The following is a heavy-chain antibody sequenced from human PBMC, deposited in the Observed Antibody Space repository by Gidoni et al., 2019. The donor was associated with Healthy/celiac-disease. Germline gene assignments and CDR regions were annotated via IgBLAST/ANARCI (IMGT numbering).Heavy chain of an antibody. V-gene: IGHV3-33*01. CDR1: GFPFSGYG. Sequence: QVQLVESGGGVVSPGRSLSLSCAASGFPFSGYGMHWVRQAPGKGLEWVAVIWYDGSKKYYADAVKGQFTISRDNSKNTLYLQMNSLRAEDTAVYYGARGLTYSGYDLWYYYGMDVWGQGTTVTVSS. D-gene: IGHD5-12*01. CDR3: ARGLTYSGYDLWYYYGMDV. CDR2: IWYDGSKK. J-gene: IGHJ6*02.